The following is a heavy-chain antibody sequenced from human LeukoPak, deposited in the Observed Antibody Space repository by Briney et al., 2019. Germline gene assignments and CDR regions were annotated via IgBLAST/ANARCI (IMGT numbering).Heavy chain of an antibody. CDR1: GFTFSSYA. CDR2: ISYDVTNK. Sequence: PGRSLRLSCAASGFTFSSYAMHWVRQAPGKGLEWVAIISYDVTNKFYADTVKGRFTISRDNSKNTLYLQMNSLRTEDTAVYYCANRDSGSYSLEYWGQGTLVTVSS. V-gene: IGHV3-30*18. D-gene: IGHD1-26*01. J-gene: IGHJ4*02. CDR3: ANRDSGSYSLEY.